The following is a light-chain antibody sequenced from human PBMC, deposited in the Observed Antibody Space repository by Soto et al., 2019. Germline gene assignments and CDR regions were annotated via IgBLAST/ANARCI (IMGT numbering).Light chain of an antibody. CDR3: MQALQIPQT. V-gene: IGKV2-28*01. Sequence: DIVMTQSPLSLPVTPGEPASISCRSSQSLLHSNGYKYLDRYLQKPGQSPQLLIYLGSNRASGVPDRFSGSGSGTDFTLKISRVEAEDVGVYYCMQALQIPQTFGGGTKVEIK. CDR1: QSLLHSNGYKY. J-gene: IGKJ4*01. CDR2: LGS.